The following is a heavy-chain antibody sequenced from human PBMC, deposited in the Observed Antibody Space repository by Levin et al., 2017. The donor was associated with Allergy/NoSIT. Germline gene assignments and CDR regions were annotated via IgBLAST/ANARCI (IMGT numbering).Heavy chain of an antibody. CDR2: ISSAGSDG. CDR3: AARVFDF. J-gene: IGHJ4*02. V-gene: IGHV3-30*03. CDR1: GLNFNSYG. Sequence: GGSLRLSCAVSGLNFNSYGMNWVRQAPGKGLEWVALISSAGSDGYYADSVRGRFTISRDNSKSTLYLQMNSLGPDDTAVYYCAARVFDFWGQGTLVTVSS.